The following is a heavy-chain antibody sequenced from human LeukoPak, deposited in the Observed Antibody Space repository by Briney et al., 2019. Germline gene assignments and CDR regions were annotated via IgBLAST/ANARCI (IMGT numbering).Heavy chain of an antibody. CDR3: ARSSGYSSSGGLNWSDT. V-gene: IGHV4-39*01. CDR1: GGSISSSSYY. Sequence: PSETLSLTCTVSGGSISSSSYYWGWIRQPPGKGLEWIGSIYYSGSTYYNPSLKSRVTISVDTSKNQFSLKLSSVTAADTAVYYCARSSGYSSSGGLNWSDTWGQGTLVTVSS. D-gene: IGHD6-13*01. CDR2: IYYSGST. J-gene: IGHJ5*02.